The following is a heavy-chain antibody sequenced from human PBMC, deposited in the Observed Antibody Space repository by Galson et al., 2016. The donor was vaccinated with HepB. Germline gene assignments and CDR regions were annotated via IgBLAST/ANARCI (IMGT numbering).Heavy chain of an antibody. CDR1: GYTFTTYY. CDR2: INPNSGTT. D-gene: IGHD4-17*01. Sequence: SVKVSCKASGYTFTTYYIHWVRQAPGQGLEWMGIINPNSGTTSYPQKFQDRISMTRDTSTSTVYMELSSLRSEDTAVYFCARDHDYADYYFYGMDVWGQGTTGTVSS. CDR3: ARDHDYADYYFYGMDV. J-gene: IGHJ6*02. V-gene: IGHV1-46*01.